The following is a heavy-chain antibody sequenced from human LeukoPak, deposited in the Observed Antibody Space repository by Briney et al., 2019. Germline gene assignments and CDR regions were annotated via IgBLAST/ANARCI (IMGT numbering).Heavy chain of an antibody. J-gene: IGHJ5*02. Sequence: GGSLRLSCAASGFTFSSYAMSWVRQAPGKGLEWVSAISGSGGSTYYADSVRGRFTISRDNSKNTLYLQMNSLRAEDTAVYYCAKGRYCSSTSCYLTPNWFDPWGQGTLVTVSS. CDR2: ISGSGGST. CDR1: GFTFSSYA. CDR3: AKGRYCSSTSCYLTPNWFDP. D-gene: IGHD2-2*01. V-gene: IGHV3-23*01.